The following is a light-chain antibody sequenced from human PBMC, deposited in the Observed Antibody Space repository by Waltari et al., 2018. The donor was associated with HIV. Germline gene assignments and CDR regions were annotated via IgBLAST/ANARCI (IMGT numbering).Light chain of an antibody. CDR3: SSYTSSSTPYVI. J-gene: IGLJ2*01. V-gene: IGLV2-14*01. Sequence: QSALTQPASVSGSPGQSFTVSCTGTSSDVGGYNYVSWYQQHHGKAPKLLIYEVNKRPSGVSDRFSGSKSGNTASLTISGLQAEDEAHYYCSSYTSSSTPYVIFGGGTKLTVL. CDR1: SSDVGGYNY. CDR2: EVN.